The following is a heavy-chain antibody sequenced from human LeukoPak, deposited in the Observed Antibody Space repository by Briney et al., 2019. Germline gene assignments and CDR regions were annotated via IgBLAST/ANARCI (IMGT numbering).Heavy chain of an antibody. J-gene: IGHJ4*02. D-gene: IGHD6-19*01. CDR2: INPNSGGT. CDR3: ARGLIAEAGSGAANDY. V-gene: IGHV1-2*02. CDR1: GYTFTGYY. Sequence: GASVKVSCKASGYTFTGYYMHWVRQAPGQGLEWMGWINPNSGGTNYAQKFQGRVTMTRDTSISTAYMELSRLRSDDTAVYYCARGLIAEAGSGAANDYWGQGTLVTVSS.